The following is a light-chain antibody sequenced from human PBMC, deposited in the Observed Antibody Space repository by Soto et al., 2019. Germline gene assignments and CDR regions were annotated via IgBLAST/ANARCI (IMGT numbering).Light chain of an antibody. CDR1: QSTSSY. Sequence: DIQMTQSPSSLSASVGDRVTITCRASQSTSSYLNWYQQKPGKAPKLLIYAASTLQSGVPSRFNGGGSGTDFTLTISSLQPEDFATYYCQQSYNTPIPFGQGTRLEIK. CDR2: AAS. CDR3: QQSYNTPIP. J-gene: IGKJ5*01. V-gene: IGKV1-39*01.